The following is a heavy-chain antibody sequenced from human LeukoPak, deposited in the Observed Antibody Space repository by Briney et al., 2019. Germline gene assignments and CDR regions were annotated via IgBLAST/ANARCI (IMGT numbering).Heavy chain of an antibody. CDR1: GYTFTGYY. D-gene: IGHD2-2*01. V-gene: IGHV1-2*02. J-gene: IGHJ4*02. Sequence: GASVKVSCKASGYTFTGYYMHWVRQAPGQGLEWMGWINPKSGGTNYAQKFQGRVTITRDTSISTAYMELSRLRSDDTAVYYCARDAGYCSSTTCSVDFDYWGQGTLVTVSS. CDR3: ARDAGYCSSTTCSVDFDY. CDR2: INPKSGGT.